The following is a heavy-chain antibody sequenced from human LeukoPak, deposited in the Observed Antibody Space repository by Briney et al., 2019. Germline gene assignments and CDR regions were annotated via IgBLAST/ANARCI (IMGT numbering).Heavy chain of an antibody. CDR3: ASLLHSVFGWLVPRGDPFDY. V-gene: IGHV1-3*01. J-gene: IGHJ4*02. D-gene: IGHD6-19*01. CDR2: ISAGNGNT. CDR1: GYTFTSYA. Sequence: ASVKVSCKASGYTFTSYAMHWVRQAPGQRLEWMGWISAGNGNTKYSQKFQGRVTITRDTSASTAYMELSSLRSEDTAVYYCASLLHSVFGWLVPRGDPFDYWGQGTLVTVSS.